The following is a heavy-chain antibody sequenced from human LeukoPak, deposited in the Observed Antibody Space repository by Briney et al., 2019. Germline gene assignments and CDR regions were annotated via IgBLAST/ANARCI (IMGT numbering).Heavy chain of an antibody. CDR3: ASYDSSGYNWFDP. D-gene: IGHD3-22*01. J-gene: IGHJ5*02. CDR1: GGSISSYY. CDR2: IYISGST. Sequence: SETLSLTCTVSGGSISSYYWSRIRQPAGKGLEWIGRIYISGSTNYNPSLKSRVTMSVDTSKNQFSLKLSSVTAADTAVYYCASYDSSGYNWFDPWGQGTLVTVSP. V-gene: IGHV4-4*07.